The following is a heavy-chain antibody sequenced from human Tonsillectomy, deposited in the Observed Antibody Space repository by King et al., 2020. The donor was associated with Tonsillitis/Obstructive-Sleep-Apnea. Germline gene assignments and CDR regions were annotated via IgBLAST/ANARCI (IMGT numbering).Heavy chain of an antibody. V-gene: IGHV4-59*08. CDR3: ARHPGRRWDQFYY. CDR1: GGSISSYY. J-gene: IGHJ4*02. D-gene: IGHD4-23*01. Sequence: QLQESGPGLVKPSETLSLTCTVSGGSISSYYWSWIRQPPGKELKWIGYIYYSGSTNYNPTLKSRVTLSVDTSKNQFSLKLSSVTAADTAVYYCARHPGRRWDQFYYWGQGTLVTVSS. CDR2: IYYSGST.